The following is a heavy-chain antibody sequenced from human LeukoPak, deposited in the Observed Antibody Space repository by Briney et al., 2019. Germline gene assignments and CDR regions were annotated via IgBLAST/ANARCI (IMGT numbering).Heavy chain of an antibody. CDR1: GFTFSSYA. Sequence: GGSLRLSCAASGFTFSSYAMSWVRQAPGKGLEWVSAISGSGGSTYYADSVKGRFTISRDHSKNTLYLQMNSLRAEDTAVYYCAKDEGWAQLLWFGESLIDYWGQGTLVTVSS. J-gene: IGHJ4*02. CDR2: ISGSGGST. D-gene: IGHD3-10*01. CDR3: AKDEGWAQLLWFGESLIDY. V-gene: IGHV3-23*01.